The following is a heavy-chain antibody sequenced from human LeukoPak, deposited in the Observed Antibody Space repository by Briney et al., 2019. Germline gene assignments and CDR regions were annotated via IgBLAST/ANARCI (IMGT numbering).Heavy chain of an antibody. CDR3: VVVTRGY. J-gene: IGHJ4*02. V-gene: IGHV3-23*01. CDR2: ISDSGGT. D-gene: IGHD5-12*01. Sequence: GGSLRLSCAASGITFSSYGMTWVRQAPGKGLEWVSSISDSGGTYYADSVKGRFSISRDSYKHTVNLQMDSLRADDTAVYCCVVVTRGYWGQGTLVTVSS. CDR1: GITFSSYG.